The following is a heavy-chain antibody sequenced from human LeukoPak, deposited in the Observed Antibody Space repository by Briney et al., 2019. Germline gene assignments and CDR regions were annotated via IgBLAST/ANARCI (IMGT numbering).Heavy chain of an antibody. CDR1: GDSISSYY. CDR3: ARADWAAGTYYYYYMDV. V-gene: IGHV4-59*01. D-gene: IGHD6-19*01. J-gene: IGHJ6*03. Sequence: SETLSLTCTVSGDSISSYYWSWIRQFPGKGLEWIGYIFSSGSTNYNPSLRTRVTISVDTSKNQFSLKLRSVTAADTAVYYCARADWAAGTYYYYYMDVWGKGTSVTVSS. CDR2: IFSSGST.